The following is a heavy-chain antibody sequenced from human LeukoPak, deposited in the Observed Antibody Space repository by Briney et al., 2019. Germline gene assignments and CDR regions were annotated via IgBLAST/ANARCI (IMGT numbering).Heavy chain of an antibody. CDR1: GGSFSGYY. CDR2: INHSGST. D-gene: IGHD6-6*01. Sequence: PSETLSLTCAVYGGSFSGYYWSWIRQPPGKGLEWIGEINHSGSTNYNPSLKSRVTISVDTSKNQFSLKLSSVTAADTAVYYCAKVSVGSSDYWGQGTLVTVSS. V-gene: IGHV4-34*01. CDR3: AKVSVGSSDY. J-gene: IGHJ4*02.